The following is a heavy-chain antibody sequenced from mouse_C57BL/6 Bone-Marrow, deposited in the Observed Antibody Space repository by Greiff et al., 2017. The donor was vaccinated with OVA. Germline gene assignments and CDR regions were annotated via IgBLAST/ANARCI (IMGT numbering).Heavy chain of an antibody. CDR1: GYTFTSYW. J-gene: IGHJ2*01. CDR2: IDPSDSYT. Sequence: QVQLQQPGAELVRPGTSVKLSCKASGYTFTSYWMHWVKQRPGQGLEWIGVIDPSDSYTNYNQKFKGKATLTVDTSSSTAYMQLSSLTSEDSAVYYCARKALITTVVAYFDYWGQGTTLTVSS. CDR3: ARKALITTVVAYFDY. V-gene: IGHV1-59*01. D-gene: IGHD1-1*01.